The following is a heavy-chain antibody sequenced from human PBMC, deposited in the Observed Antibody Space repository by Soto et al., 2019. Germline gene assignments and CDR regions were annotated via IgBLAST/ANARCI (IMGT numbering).Heavy chain of an antibody. CDR1: GGTFSSYA. J-gene: IGHJ4*02. CDR3: ARDGGGEDCGGDCYNDY. V-gene: IGHV1-69*01. D-gene: IGHD2-21*02. Sequence: QVQLVQSGAEVKKPGSSVKVSCKASGGTFSSYAISWVRQAPGQGLEWMGGIIPIFGTANYAQKFQGRVTITADESTSKDYMERSSLRSEDTAVYFWARDGGGEDCGGDCYNDYWGQGTLVTVSS. CDR2: IIPIFGTA.